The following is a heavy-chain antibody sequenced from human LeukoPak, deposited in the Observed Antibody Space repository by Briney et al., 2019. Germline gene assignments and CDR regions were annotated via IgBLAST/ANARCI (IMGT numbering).Heavy chain of an antibody. V-gene: IGHV4-34*01. CDR2: INHSGST. CDR1: GGSFSGYY. D-gene: IGHD1-1*01. CDR3: ARVTDWNDLDY. J-gene: IGHJ4*02. Sequence: SETLSLTCAVYGGSFSGYYWSWIRQPPGKGLEWIGEINHSGSTNYNPSLKSRVTISVDTSKNQLSLQLTSVTAADTAVYYCARVTDWNDLDYWGPGTLVTVSS.